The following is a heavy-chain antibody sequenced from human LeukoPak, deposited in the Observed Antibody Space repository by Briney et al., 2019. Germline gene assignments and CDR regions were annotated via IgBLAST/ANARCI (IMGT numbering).Heavy chain of an antibody. V-gene: IGHV3-23*01. CDR3: GRSVAAPADY. CDR2: ISGSGGST. Sequence: PGGSLRLSCAASGFTFSSYAMSWVRQAPGKGLEWVSAISGSGGSTYYADSVKGRFTISRDNTNSVSLQMNNLKAEDTAVYYCGRSVAAPADYWGQGTLVIVSS. J-gene: IGHJ4*02. D-gene: IGHD6-6*01. CDR1: GFTFSSYA.